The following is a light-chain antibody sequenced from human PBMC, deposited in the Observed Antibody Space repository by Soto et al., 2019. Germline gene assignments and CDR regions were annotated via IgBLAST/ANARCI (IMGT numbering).Light chain of an antibody. V-gene: IGKV3-15*01. CDR2: GVS. Sequence: EIVMTQSPATLSVSPGERATLSCRASQSVSSNLAWYQQKPGQAPRLLIYGVSTRATGIPARFSGSGSGTDFTLTISSLQSEDFAVYHCQQYNNWPPYTFGQGTKLEIK. CDR3: QQYNNWPPYT. J-gene: IGKJ2*01. CDR1: QSVSSN.